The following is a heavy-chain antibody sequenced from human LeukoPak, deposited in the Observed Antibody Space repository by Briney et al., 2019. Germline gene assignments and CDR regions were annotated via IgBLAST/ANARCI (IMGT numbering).Heavy chain of an antibody. CDR1: GGSISSYY. V-gene: IGHV4-59*01. D-gene: IGHD6-19*01. CDR2: IYYSGST. CDR3: ARGGIAVTRWFDP. J-gene: IGHJ5*02. Sequence: SETLSLTCTVSGGSISSYYWSWIRQPPGKGLEWIGYIYYSGSTNYNPSLKSRVTISVDTSKNQFSLKLSSVTAADTAVYYCARGGIAVTRWFDPWGQGTLVTVSS.